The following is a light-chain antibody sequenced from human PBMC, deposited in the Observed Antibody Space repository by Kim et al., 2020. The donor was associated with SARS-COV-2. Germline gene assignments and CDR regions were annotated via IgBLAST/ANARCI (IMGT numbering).Light chain of an antibody. CDR2: DNN. CDR3: GTWDRNLYAGV. J-gene: IGLJ3*02. V-gene: IGLV1-51*01. CDR1: DSSIGDNC. Sequence: GQKVTISCSGSDSSIGDNCVSWYQQLPGTAPKLLIYDNNKRPSGIPDRFSASESGTSATLAITGLQTGDEADYYCGTWDRNLYAGVFGGGTKLTVL.